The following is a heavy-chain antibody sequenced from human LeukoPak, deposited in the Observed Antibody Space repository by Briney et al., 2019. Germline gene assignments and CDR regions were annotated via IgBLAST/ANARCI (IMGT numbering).Heavy chain of an antibody. CDR2: MNPNSGNT. CDR3: ARGLSRVWPPIYYFMDV. V-gene: IGHV1-8*03. Sequence: GASVKVSCKASGYTFTSYDINWVRQATGQGLEWMGWMNPNSGNTGYAQKFQGRVTITRNTSISTAYMELSSLRSEDTAVYYCARGLSRVWPPIYYFMDVWGKGTTVTVSS. CDR1: GYTFTSYD. J-gene: IGHJ6*03. D-gene: IGHD2-21*01.